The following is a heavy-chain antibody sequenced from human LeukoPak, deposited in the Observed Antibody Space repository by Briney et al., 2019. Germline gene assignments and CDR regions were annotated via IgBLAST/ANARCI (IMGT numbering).Heavy chain of an antibody. Sequence: PSGTLSLTCAISGGSVSNHNWWTWVRQPPGKGLEWIGEIYHSGDTNYNPSLKSRVAMSVDKSKNHFSLRLSSVTAADTAVYYCVASGGYFFNHWGQGTLVTVSS. D-gene: IGHD4-23*01. CDR2: IYHSGDT. V-gene: IGHV4-4*02. CDR3: VASGGYFFNH. J-gene: IGHJ4*02. CDR1: GGSVSNHNW.